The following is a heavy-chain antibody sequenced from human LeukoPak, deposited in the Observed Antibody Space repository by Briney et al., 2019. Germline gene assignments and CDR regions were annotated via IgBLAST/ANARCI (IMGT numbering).Heavy chain of an antibody. Sequence: GGSLRLSCAASGFTFSSFAMSWVRRPPGKGLQWVSAISKSGASTDYADSVKGRFTISRDNSKSTLYLQMNSLRAEDTAIYYCAKDAGGTSYYPFDYGGQGTPVTVSS. CDR2: ISKSGAST. CDR3: AKDAGGTSYYPFDY. CDR1: GFTFSSFA. V-gene: IGHV3-23*01. J-gene: IGHJ4*02. D-gene: IGHD3-9*01.